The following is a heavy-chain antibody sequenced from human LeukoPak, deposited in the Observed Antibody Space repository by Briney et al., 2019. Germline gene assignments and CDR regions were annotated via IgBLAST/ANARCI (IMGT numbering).Heavy chain of an antibody. CDR3: ARRWFGELDI. CDR1: GGSFSGYY. D-gene: IGHD3-10*01. CDR2: INHSGST. V-gene: IGHV4-34*01. J-gene: IGHJ3*02. Sequence: PSETLSLTCAVYGGSFSGYYWSWIRQPPGKGLEWIGEINHSGSTNYNPSLKSRVTISVDTSKNQFSLKLSSVTAADTAVYYCARRWFGELDIWGQGTMVTVSS.